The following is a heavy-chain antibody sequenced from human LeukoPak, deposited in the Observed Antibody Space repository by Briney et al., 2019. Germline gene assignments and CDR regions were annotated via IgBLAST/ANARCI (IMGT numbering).Heavy chain of an antibody. CDR3: ARITNYYDSSLGY. CDR1: GGSFSGYY. V-gene: IGHV4-34*01. D-gene: IGHD3-22*01. Sequence: PSETLSLTCAVYGGSFSGYYWSWLRQPPGKGLEWIGEINHSGSTNYNPSLKSRVTISVDTSKNQFSLKLSSVTAAGTAVYYCARITNYYDSSLGYWGQGTLVTVSS. CDR2: INHSGST. J-gene: IGHJ4*02.